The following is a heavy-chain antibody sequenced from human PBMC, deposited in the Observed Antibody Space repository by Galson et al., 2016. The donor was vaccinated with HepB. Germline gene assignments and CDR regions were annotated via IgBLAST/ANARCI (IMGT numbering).Heavy chain of an antibody. CDR1: GFTFSSYW. Sequence: SLRLSCAASGFTFSSYWMTWVRQAPGQGLEWVANIKEDGSEKYYADSVKGRFTISRDNAKYSLYLQMNSLRAEDTALYYCAKGLRFIYHYGMDVWGQGTTVTVSS. CDR2: IKEDGSEK. J-gene: IGHJ6*02. CDR3: AKGLRFIYHYGMDV. V-gene: IGHV3-7*03.